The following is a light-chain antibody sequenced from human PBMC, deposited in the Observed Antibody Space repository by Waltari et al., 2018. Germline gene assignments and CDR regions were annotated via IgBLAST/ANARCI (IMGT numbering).Light chain of an antibody. V-gene: IGLV2-14*03. J-gene: IGLJ1*01. CDR2: DVT. CDR1: RSDVGAYDF. Sequence: HSALTQPASVSGSPGPSITISCTGTRSDVGAYDFVSWYRQHPDKVPNLIIFDVTERHSAISARFSGSKSGNTASLTISGLQADDEADYYCAAYTSSSNFVFGSGTTVT. CDR3: AAYTSSSNFV.